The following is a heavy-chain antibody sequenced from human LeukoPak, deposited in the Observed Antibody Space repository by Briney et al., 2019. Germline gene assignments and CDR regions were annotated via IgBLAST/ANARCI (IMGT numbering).Heavy chain of an antibody. D-gene: IGHD3-22*01. J-gene: IGHJ6*02. V-gene: IGHV4-34*01. Sequence: SETLSLTCAVYGGSFSGYYWSWIRQPPGKGLEWIGEINHSGSTNYNPSLKSRVTISVDTSKNQFSLKLSSVTAADTAVYYCARSYDSSGCYYYGMDVWGQGTTVTVSS. CDR3: ARSYDSSGCYYYGMDV. CDR1: GGSFSGYY. CDR2: INHSGST.